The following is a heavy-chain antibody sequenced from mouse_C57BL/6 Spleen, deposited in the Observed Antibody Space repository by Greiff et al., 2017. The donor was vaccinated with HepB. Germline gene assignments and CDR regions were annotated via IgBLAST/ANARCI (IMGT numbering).Heavy chain of an antibody. Sequence: QVQLQQPGAELVKPGASVKMSCKASGYTFTSYSITWLKQRPGQGLEWIGDIYPGSGSTNYNEKFKSKATLTVDTSSSTAYMQLSSLTSEDSAVYYCAWRDYAMDYWGQGTSVTVSS. V-gene: IGHV1-55*01. CDR1: GYTFTSYS. CDR2: IYPGSGST. J-gene: IGHJ4*01. CDR3: AWRDYAMDY.